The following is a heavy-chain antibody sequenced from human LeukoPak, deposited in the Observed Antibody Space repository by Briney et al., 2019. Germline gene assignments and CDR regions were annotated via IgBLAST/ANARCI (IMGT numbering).Heavy chain of an antibody. CDR1: GFTFSDYY. V-gene: IGHV3-21*01. J-gene: IGHJ4*02. CDR3: ASSTSWVPFDY. Sequence: GGSLRLSCAASGFTFSDYYMNWVPQAPGKGLEWVSSISSSSSYIYYADSVKGRFTISRDNAKNSLYLQMNSLRAEDTAVYYCASSTSWVPFDYWGQGTLVTVSS. CDR2: ISSSSSYI. D-gene: IGHD2-2*01.